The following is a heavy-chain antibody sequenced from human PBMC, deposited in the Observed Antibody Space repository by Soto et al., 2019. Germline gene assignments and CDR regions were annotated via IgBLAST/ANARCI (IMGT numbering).Heavy chain of an antibody. J-gene: IGHJ6*02. CDR3: VRDTAYCSGGTCYSSHDMDV. Sequence: GGSLRLSCADSGFRFSSYSMSWVRQTPGKGLEWVAVISYDGRNKYYADSVKGRFTISRDNSKNTLYLEMNSLRVEDTAVYHCVRDTAYCSGGTCYSSHDMDVWGQGTTVTVSS. CDR2: ISYDGRNK. D-gene: IGHD2-15*01. V-gene: IGHV3-30*03. CDR1: GFRFSSYS.